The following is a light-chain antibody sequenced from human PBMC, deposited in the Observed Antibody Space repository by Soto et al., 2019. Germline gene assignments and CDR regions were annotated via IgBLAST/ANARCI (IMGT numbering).Light chain of an antibody. Sequence: EILLTQSPDTLSLSPGERATLSCRASQSFSSVYLAWYQQKPGQAPRLLIYGASNRATGIPDRFSGSGSGIDFTLTISRLEPEDFAVYYCQQYGSSEITFGQGTRLEIK. CDR1: QSFSSVY. J-gene: IGKJ5*01. CDR3: QQYGSSEIT. CDR2: GAS. V-gene: IGKV3-20*01.